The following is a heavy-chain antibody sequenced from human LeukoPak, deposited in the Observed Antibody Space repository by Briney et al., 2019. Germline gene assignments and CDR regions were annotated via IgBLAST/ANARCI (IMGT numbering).Heavy chain of an antibody. Sequence: GGSLRLSCAASGFTFSSYSMNWVRQAPGKGLVWVSSISSSSYIYYADSVKGRFTISRDNAKNSLYLQMNSLRAEDTAVYYCARDPRRYCSSTSCYSREPWFDPWGQGTLVTVSS. CDR3: ARDPRRYCSSTSCYSREPWFDP. D-gene: IGHD2-2*02. J-gene: IGHJ5*02. V-gene: IGHV3-21*01. CDR1: GFTFSSYS. CDR2: ISSSSYI.